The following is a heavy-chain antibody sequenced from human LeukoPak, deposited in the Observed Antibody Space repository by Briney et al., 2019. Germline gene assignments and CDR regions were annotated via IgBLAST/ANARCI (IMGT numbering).Heavy chain of an antibody. CDR3: ARVSTIHRGPFDY. V-gene: IGHV3-23*01. CDR1: GFTFSSYA. CDR2: ISGSGGST. D-gene: IGHD5/OR15-5a*01. J-gene: IGHJ4*02. Sequence: GGSLRLSCAASGFTFSSYAMSWVRQAPGKGLEWVSAISGSGGSTYYADSVKGRFTISRDNSKNTLYLQMNSLRAEDTAVYYCARVSTIHRGPFDYWGQGTLVTVSS.